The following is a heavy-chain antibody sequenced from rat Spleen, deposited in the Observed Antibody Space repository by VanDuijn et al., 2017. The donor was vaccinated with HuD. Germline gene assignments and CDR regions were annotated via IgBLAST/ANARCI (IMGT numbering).Heavy chain of an antibody. CDR1: GFTFNHYW. Sequence: EVQLVESGGGLVQPGRSLKLSCVASGFTFNHYWMTWIRQAPGKGLEWIACISDTGGSSYYLDSVKGRFTISRDNAKSALYLQMDSLRSEDTATYYCAAHGPRISRFAYWGQGSLVTVSS. V-gene: IGHV5-31*01. J-gene: IGHJ3*01. D-gene: IGHD2-7*01. CDR3: AAHGPRISRFAY. CDR2: ISDTGGSS.